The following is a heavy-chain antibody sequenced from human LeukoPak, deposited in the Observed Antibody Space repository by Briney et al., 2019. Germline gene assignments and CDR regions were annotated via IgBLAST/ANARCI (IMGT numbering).Heavy chain of an antibody. CDR1: GFTFSSYA. V-gene: IGHV3-23*01. D-gene: IGHD3-22*01. CDR3: AKDRFYYDSSGYYRLHFDY. CDR2: ISGSGGST. J-gene: IGHJ4*02. Sequence: GSLRLSCAASGFTFSSYAMSWVRQAPGKGLEWVSAISGSGGSTYYADSVKGRFTISRDNSKNTLYLQMNSLRAEDTAVYYCAKDRFYYDSSGYYRLHFDYWGRGTLVTVSS.